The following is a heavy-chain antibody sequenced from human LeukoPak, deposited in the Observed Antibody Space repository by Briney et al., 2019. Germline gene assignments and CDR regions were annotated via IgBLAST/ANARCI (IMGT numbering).Heavy chain of an antibody. CDR1: GGSISSYY. D-gene: IGHD3-3*01. J-gene: IGHJ4*02. V-gene: IGHV4-59*01. CDR3: ARLIKVGGAFWSGYYTEVYYFDY. Sequence: SETLSLTCTVSGGSISSYYWSWIRQPPGKGLEWIGYIYYSGSTNYNPSLKSRVTISVDTSKNQFSLKLSSVTAADTAVYYCARLIKVGGAFWSGYYTEVYYFDYWGQGTLVTVSS. CDR2: IYYSGST.